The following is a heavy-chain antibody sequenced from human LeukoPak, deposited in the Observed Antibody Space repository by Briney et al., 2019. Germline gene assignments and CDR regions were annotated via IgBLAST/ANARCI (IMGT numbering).Heavy chain of an antibody. J-gene: IGHJ4*02. CDR2: INHSGST. CDR1: GGSYSDFY. D-gene: IGHD3-3*01. Sequence: SETLSLTCAVYGGSYSDFYWRWLRQSPGKGLEWIGEINHSGSTNYNPSLKSRVTTSVDTSKSQFSLKLSSVTAADTAVYYCARVRFLERLLPPKPTFEYWGQGTLVTVSS. CDR3: ARVRFLERLLPPKPTFEY. V-gene: IGHV4-34*01.